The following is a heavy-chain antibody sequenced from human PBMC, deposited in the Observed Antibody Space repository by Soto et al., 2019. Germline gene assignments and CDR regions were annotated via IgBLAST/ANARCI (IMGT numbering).Heavy chain of an antibody. CDR2: IYHSGTT. Sequence: RSLTCGVSGDSISSGYYWAWIRQTPGKGLEWVASIYHSGTTYYNPSLTSRVTISVDTSKNQFSLKLSSVTAADSAVYYCASSSLYGMDVWGQGTTVTVSS. J-gene: IGHJ6*02. CDR3: ASSSLYGMDV. V-gene: IGHV4-38-2*01. CDR1: GDSISSGYY.